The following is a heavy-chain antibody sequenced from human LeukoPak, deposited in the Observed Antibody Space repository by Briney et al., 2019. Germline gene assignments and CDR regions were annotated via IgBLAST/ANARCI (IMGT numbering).Heavy chain of an antibody. J-gene: IGHJ6*02. V-gene: IGHV4-34*01. D-gene: IGHD3-22*01. CDR2: IDHSGST. Sequence: SETLSLTCAVYGGSFSGYYWSWIRQPPGKGLEWVGEIDHSGSTNYNPSLKSRVTISVDTSKNQFSLKLSSVTAADTAVYYCARVPRSYYYDSSGYRYYYYYYGMDVWGQGTTVTVSS. CDR3: ARVPRSYYYDSSGYRYYYYYYGMDV. CDR1: GGSFSGYY.